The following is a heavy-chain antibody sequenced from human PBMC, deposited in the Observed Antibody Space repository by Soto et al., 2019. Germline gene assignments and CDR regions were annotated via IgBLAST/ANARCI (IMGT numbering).Heavy chain of an antibody. V-gene: IGHV1-46*04. CDR2: INPSARSA. Sequence: ASVKVSCKASGYTFANYYLHWVRQAPGQGLEWVGMINPSARSASYAQKLRGRLTMDRDTSTTTVYMELSRLTFEDTAVYFCARDNSAANGVLDHWGQGTLVTVSS. CDR1: GYTFANYY. CDR3: ARDNSAANGVLDH. J-gene: IGHJ4*02. D-gene: IGHD1-1*01.